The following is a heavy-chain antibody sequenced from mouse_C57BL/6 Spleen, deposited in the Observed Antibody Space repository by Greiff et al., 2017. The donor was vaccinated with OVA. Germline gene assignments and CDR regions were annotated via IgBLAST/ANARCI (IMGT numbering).Heavy chain of an antibody. CDR3: GGGGRFAY. J-gene: IGHJ3*01. CDR2: IDPSDSET. CDR1: GYTFTSYW. V-gene: IGHV1-61*01. Sequence: VQLQQPGAELVRPGYSVKLSCKASGYTFTSYWMAWVKQRPGQGLEWIGNIDPSDSETHYNQKFKDKATLTVNQSSSTAYMQLRSMTSEDAAVYYCGGGGRFAYWGQGTIVTVSA.